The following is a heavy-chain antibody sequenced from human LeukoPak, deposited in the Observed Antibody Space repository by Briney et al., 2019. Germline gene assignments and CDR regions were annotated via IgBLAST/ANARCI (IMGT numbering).Heavy chain of an antibody. J-gene: IGHJ4*02. CDR3: ARDLDSSGRYTD. CDR1: GFTFSSYS. V-gene: IGHV3-21*01. CDR2: ISSSSSYI. D-gene: IGHD6-19*01. Sequence: GGSLRLSCAASGFTFSSYSMNWVRQAPGKGLEWVSSISSSSSYIYYADSVKGRFTISRDNAKNSLYLQMNSLRAEDTAVYYCARDLDSSGRYTDRGQGTLVTVSS.